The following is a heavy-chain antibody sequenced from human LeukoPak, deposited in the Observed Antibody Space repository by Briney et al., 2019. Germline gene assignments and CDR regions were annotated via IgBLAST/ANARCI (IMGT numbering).Heavy chain of an antibody. J-gene: IGHJ4*02. V-gene: IGHV1-2*02. CDR2: INPNSGGT. D-gene: IGHD3-3*01. Sequence: ASVKVSCKASGYTFTGYYMHWVRQAPGQGLEWMGWINPNSGGTNYAQKFQGRVTMTRDTSISTAYMELSRLRSDDKAVYYCARSRLPTYSDFGSGPGVYYFDYWGQGTLVTVSS. CDR3: ARSRLPTYSDFGSGPGVYYFDY. CDR1: GYTFTGYY.